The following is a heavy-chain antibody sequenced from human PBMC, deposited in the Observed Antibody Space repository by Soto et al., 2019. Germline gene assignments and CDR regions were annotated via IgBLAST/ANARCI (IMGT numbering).Heavy chain of an antibody. V-gene: IGHV1-69*06. CDR2: IIPIFGTA. Sequence: GASVKVSCKASGGTFSSYAISWVRQAPGQGLEWMGGIIPIFGTANYAQEFQGRVTITADKSTSTAYMELSSLRSEDTAVYYCALMVRGVRVWFDPWGQGTLVTVSS. CDR3: ALMVRGVRVWFDP. D-gene: IGHD3-10*01. J-gene: IGHJ5*02. CDR1: GGTFSSYA.